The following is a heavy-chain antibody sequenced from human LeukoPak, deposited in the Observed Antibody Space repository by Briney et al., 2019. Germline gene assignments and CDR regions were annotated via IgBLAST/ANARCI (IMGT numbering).Heavy chain of an antibody. CDR2: IIPILGIA. Sequence: ASVKVSCKASGGTFSSYAISWVRQAPGQGLEWMGRIIPILGIANYAQKFQGRVTITADKSTSTAYMELSSLRSEDTAEYYCARDHPSGTVDYWGQGTLVTVSS. J-gene: IGHJ4*02. D-gene: IGHD1-26*01. CDR1: GGTFSSYA. CDR3: ARDHPSGTVDY. V-gene: IGHV1-69*04.